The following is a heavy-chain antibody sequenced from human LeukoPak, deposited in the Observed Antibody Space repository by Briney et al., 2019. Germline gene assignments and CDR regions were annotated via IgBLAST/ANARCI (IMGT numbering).Heavy chain of an antibody. CDR3: ARNSDPDPAFDC. D-gene: IGHD2-21*01. J-gene: IGHJ4*02. CDR1: GYTFTSYY. Sequence: ASVKVSCKASGYTFTSYYMHWVRQAPGQGLEWMGWVNPSSGATKYPQKFQGRVTMTRDTPIRTAYMELSRLRSDDTAVYYCARNSDPDPAFDCWGQGTLVTVSS. V-gene: IGHV1-2*02. CDR2: VNPSSGAT.